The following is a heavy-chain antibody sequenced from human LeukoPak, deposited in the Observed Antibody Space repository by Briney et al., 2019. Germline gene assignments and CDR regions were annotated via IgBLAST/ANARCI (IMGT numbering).Heavy chain of an antibody. CDR2: FDPEDGET. Sequence: ASVKVSCKVSGYTLTELSMHWVRQAPGKGLEWMGGFDPEDGETIYAQKFQGRVTMTEDTSTDTAYMELSSLRSEDTAVYYCASYVEMATDFDYWGQGTLVTVSS. J-gene: IGHJ4*02. CDR1: GYTLTELS. V-gene: IGHV1-24*01. D-gene: IGHD5-24*01. CDR3: ASYVEMATDFDY.